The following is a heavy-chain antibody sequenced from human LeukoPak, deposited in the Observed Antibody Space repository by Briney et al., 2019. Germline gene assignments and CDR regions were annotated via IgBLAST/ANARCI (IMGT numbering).Heavy chain of an antibody. J-gene: IGHJ4*02. Sequence: SGGSLRLSCAADTFTFSSNWMSWVSQAPGKGLEWVANIKQDGSERYYVDSVKGRFTISRDNAENSLYLQMNGLRAEDTAVYYCARDLFAVVKVYWGQGTLVTVSS. CDR2: IKQDGSER. V-gene: IGHV3-7*04. CDR3: ARDLFAVVKVY. CDR1: TFTFSSNW. D-gene: IGHD2/OR15-2a*01.